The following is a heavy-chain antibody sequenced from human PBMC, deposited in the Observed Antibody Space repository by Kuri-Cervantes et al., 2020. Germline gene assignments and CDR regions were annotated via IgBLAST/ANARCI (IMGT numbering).Heavy chain of an antibody. Sequence: GGSLRLSCAASGFTFSSYAMHWVRQAPGKGLEWVAVISYDGSNKYYADSVKGRFTISRDNSKNTLYLQMNSLRAEDTAVYYCARDRSRWLASFDYWGQGTLVTVSS. V-gene: IGHV3-30-3*01. J-gene: IGHJ4*02. CDR3: ARDRSRWLASFDY. CDR2: ISYDGSNK. CDR1: GFTFSSYA. D-gene: IGHD6-19*01.